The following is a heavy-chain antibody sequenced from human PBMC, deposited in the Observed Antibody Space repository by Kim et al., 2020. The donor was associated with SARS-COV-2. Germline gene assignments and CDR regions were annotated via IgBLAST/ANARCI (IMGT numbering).Heavy chain of an antibody. Sequence: SAQKFQGRVTITADESTSTAYMELSSLRSEDTAVYYCAREGGSYSNAFDIWGQGTMVTVSS. J-gene: IGHJ3*02. CDR3: AREGGSYSNAFDI. D-gene: IGHD1-26*01. V-gene: IGHV1-69*01.